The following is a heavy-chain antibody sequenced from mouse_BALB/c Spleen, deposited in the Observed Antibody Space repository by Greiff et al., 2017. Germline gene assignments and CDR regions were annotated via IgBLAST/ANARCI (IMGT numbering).Heavy chain of an antibody. J-gene: IGHJ4*01. D-gene: IGHD3-1*01. CDR3: NAWRGLRYAMDD. CDR1: GFNIKDYY. Sequence: EVQLQQSGAELVRSGASVKLSCTASGFNIKDYYMHWVKQRPEQGLEWIGWIDPENGDTEYAPKFQGKATMTADTSSNTAYLQLSSLTSEDTAVYYCNAWRGLRYAMDDWGQGTSVTVSS. CDR2: IDPENGDT. V-gene: IGHV14-4*02.